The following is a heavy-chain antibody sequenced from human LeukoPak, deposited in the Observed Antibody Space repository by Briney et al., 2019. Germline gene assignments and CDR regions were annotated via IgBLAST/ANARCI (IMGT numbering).Heavy chain of an antibody. CDR1: GFTFSYNW. D-gene: IGHD3-10*01. V-gene: IGHV3-74*01. Sequence: GSLRLSCAASGFTFSYNWVHWVRQAPGKGLVWVSRISSDGRTTHYADSVKGRFTISRDSAKNTLFLQMNDLRAEDTAVYYCLGYYSGSPNWGQGTLVTVSS. CDR2: ISSDGRTT. J-gene: IGHJ4*02. CDR3: LGYYSGSPN.